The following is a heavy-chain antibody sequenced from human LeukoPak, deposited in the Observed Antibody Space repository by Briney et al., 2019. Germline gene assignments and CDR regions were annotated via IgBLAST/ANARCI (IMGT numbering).Heavy chain of an antibody. CDR2: VHYSGST. V-gene: IGHV4-59*12. Sequence: SETLSLTCTVSGGTISSYYWNWIRQPPGKGLEWIGYVHYSGSTKYNPSLKSRVSMSVDTSKNQFSLNLSSVTAADTAVYYCARITIFRGNWFDPWGQGTLVTVSS. CDR1: GGTISSYY. D-gene: IGHD3-3*01. J-gene: IGHJ5*02. CDR3: ARITIFRGNWFDP.